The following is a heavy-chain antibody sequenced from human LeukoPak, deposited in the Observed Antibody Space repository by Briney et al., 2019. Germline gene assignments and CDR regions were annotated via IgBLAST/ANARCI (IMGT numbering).Heavy chain of an antibody. CDR3: ARGPYSYDSSGAFDI. Sequence: SETLSLTCTVSGGSISSYYWSWIRQPAGKGLEWIGRIPSSGSTNYNPSLKSRVTISVDTSKNQLSLKLSSVTAADTAVYFCARGPYSYDSSGAFDIWGQGTMVTVSS. CDR1: GGSISSYY. V-gene: IGHV4-4*07. D-gene: IGHD3-22*01. CDR2: IPSSGST. J-gene: IGHJ3*02.